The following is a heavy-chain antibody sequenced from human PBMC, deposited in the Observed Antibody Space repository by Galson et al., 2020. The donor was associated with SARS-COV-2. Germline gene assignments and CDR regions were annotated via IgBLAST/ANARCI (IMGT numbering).Heavy chain of an antibody. D-gene: IGHD3-16*02. V-gene: IGHV3-30*02. CDR2: IRYDGSNK. CDR3: AKVGEYYDYIWGSYRPPQTDY. Sequence: GGSLRLSCAASGFTFSSYGMHWVRQAPGKGLEWVAFIRYDGSNKYYADSVKGRFTISRDNSKNTLYLQMNSLRVEDTAVYYCAKVGEYYDYIWGSYRPPQTDYWGQGTLVTVSA. J-gene: IGHJ4*02. CDR1: GFTFSSYG.